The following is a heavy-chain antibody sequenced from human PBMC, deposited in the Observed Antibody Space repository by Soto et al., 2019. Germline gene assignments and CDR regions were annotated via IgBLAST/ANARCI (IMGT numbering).Heavy chain of an antibody. V-gene: IGHV1-18*04. Sequence: QVQLVQSGAAVKKPVASVKVSCKASGYTFTSYDISWVRQAPGQGLEWMGWISAYNGNTNYAQKLQGRVTMTTDTSTSKAYMELRSLRSYETAVYYCAAESRRGALDFWGQGPMVTVSS. CDR2: ISAYNGNT. CDR1: GYTFTSYD. CDR3: AAESRRGALDF. D-gene: IGHD6-25*01. J-gene: IGHJ3*01.